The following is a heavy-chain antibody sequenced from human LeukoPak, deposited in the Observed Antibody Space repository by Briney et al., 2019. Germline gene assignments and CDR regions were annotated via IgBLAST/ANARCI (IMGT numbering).Heavy chain of an antibody. D-gene: IGHD2-21*02. V-gene: IGHV3-23*01. CDR1: GFTFSSYA. J-gene: IGHJ4*02. Sequence: PGGSLRLSCAASGFTFSSYAMSWVRQAPGKGLEWVSAISGSGGSTYYADSVKGRFTISRDNSKNTLYLQMNSLRAEDTAVYYCAKDRAYCGGDCYPGSDFDYWGQGTLVTVSP. CDR3: AKDRAYCGGDCYPGSDFDY. CDR2: ISGSGGST.